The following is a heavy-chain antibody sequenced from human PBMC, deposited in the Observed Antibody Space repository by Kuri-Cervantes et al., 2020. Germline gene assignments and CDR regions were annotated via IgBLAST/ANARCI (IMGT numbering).Heavy chain of an antibody. D-gene: IGHD4-17*01. Sequence: ASVTVSCKASGYSFTGYYMHWVRQAPGQGLEWMGWINPNSGCTNYAQKFQGRVTMTRNTSISTAYMELSRLRSEDTAVYYCATTSVRRSYNRFDPWGQGTLVTVSS. CDR3: ATTSVRRSYNRFDP. CDR1: GYSFTGYY. J-gene: IGHJ5*02. V-gene: IGHV1-2*02. CDR2: INPNSGCT.